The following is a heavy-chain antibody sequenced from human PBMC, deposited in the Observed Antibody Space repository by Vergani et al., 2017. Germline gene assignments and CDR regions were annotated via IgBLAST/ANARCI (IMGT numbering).Heavy chain of an antibody. J-gene: IGHJ3*02. V-gene: IGHV4-4*03. Sequence: QVQLQESGPGLVKPPGTLSLTCAVSGDSFRSNKWWTWVRQTPGKTLEWIGEFSHSGSTNYNPSLKGRVTLSLDTSKNQFSLRLRSVTAADTAVYYCARDPKSYCSGGSCFSVWGAFDIWGRGTTVTVSS. D-gene: IGHD2-15*01. CDR2: FSHSGST. CDR3: ARDPKSYCSGGSCFSVWGAFDI. CDR1: GDSFRSNKW.